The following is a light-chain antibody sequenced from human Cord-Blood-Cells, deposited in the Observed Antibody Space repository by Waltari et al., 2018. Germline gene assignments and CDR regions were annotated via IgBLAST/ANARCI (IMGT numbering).Light chain of an antibody. CDR2: DVS. CDR3: SSYTSSSVV. CDR1: SSDVGGYNY. Sequence: QSALTQPASVSGSPGQSLTISCTGTSSDVGGYNYVSWYQQHPGKAPKLMIYDVSNRPSGVSNRFSGSKSGNTASLTISGLQAEDEDDYYCSSYTSSSVVFGGGTKLTVL. V-gene: IGLV2-14*01. J-gene: IGLJ2*01.